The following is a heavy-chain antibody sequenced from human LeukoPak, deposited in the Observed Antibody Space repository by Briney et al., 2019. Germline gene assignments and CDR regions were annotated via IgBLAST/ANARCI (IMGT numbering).Heavy chain of an antibody. CDR3: AKGPTYYYDSSGYPIDY. J-gene: IGHJ4*02. CDR1: GFTFSSYG. D-gene: IGHD3-22*01. CDR2: IRYDGSNK. V-gene: IGHV3-30*02. Sequence: PGGSLRLSCAASGFTFSSYGMHWVRQAPGKGLEWVAFIRYDGSNKYYADSVKGRFTISRDNSKNTLYLQMNSLRAEDTAVYYCAKGPTYYYDSSGYPIDYWGQGTLVTVSS.